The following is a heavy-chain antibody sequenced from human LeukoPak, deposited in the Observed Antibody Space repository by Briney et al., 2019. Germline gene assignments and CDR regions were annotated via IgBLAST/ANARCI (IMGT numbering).Heavy chain of an antibody. CDR1: GGSFSNYY. V-gene: IGHV4-34*01. Sequence: PSETLSHTCAVYGGSFSNYYWNWFRQPPRKGLGWIGEINHSASTNYNPSLKSRVTISVDTSKNQFSLKLSSVTAADTAVYYCARRVLTGYYRHSDYWGQGILVTVSS. CDR3: ARRVLTGYYRHSDY. D-gene: IGHD3-9*01. CDR2: INHSAST. J-gene: IGHJ4*02.